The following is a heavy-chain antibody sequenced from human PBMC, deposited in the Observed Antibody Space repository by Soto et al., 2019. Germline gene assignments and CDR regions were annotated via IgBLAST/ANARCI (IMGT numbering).Heavy chain of an antibody. CDR3: ARRLRDYYGSGSYYHYGMDV. J-gene: IGHJ6*02. CDR2: IYYSGST. CDR1: GGSVSSGSYY. V-gene: IGHV4-39*01. Sequence: SETLSLTCTVSGGSVSSGSYYWSWIRQPPGKGLEWIGSIYYSGSTYYNPSLKSRVTISVDTSKNQFSLKLSSVTAADTAVYYCARRLRDYYGSGSYYHYGMDVWGQGTTVTVSS. D-gene: IGHD3-10*01.